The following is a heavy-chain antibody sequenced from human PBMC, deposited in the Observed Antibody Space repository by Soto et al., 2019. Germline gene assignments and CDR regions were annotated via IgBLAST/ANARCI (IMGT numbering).Heavy chain of an antibody. CDR2: ISGSGGGT. D-gene: IGHD2-2*01. Sequence: GGSLRLSCAASGFTFSSYAMSWVRQAPGKGLEWVSAISGSGGGTYYADSVKGRFTISRDNSKNTLYLQMNSLRAEDTAVYYCAKDWDVVVPAAHDYWGQGTLVTVSS. CDR3: AKDWDVVVPAAHDY. V-gene: IGHV3-23*01. CDR1: GFTFSSYA. J-gene: IGHJ4*02.